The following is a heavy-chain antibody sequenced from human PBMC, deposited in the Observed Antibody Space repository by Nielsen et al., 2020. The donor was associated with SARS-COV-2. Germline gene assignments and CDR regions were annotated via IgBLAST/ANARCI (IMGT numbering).Heavy chain of an antibody. CDR3: ARELRYFDWLLQSDYYYYGMDV. CDR2: ISSSGSTI. V-gene: IGHV3-48*04. D-gene: IGHD3-9*01. Sequence: GESLKISCAASGFTFSNYSMNWVRQAPGKGLEWVSYISSSGSTIYYADSVKGRFTISRDNAKNSLYLQMNSLRAEDTAVYYCARELRYFDWLLQSDYYYYGMDVWGQGTTVTVSS. CDR1: GFTFSNYS. J-gene: IGHJ6*02.